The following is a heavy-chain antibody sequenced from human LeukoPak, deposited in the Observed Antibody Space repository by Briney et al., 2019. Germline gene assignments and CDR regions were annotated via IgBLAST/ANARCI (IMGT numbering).Heavy chain of an antibody. CDR1: VGSFSGYY. Sequence: SETLSLTCAVYVGSFSGYYWSWIRQPPGKGLEWIGEINHSGSTNYNSSLKSRVTISVDTSKNQSSLKLSSVTTADTAVYYCARATAAVVDYWGQGTLVTVSS. D-gene: IGHD6-13*01. J-gene: IGHJ4*02. CDR3: ARATAAVVDY. V-gene: IGHV4-34*01. CDR2: INHSGST.